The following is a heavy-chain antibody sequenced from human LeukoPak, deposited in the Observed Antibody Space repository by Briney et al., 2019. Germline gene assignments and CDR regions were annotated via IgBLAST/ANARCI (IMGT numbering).Heavy chain of an antibody. J-gene: IGHJ6*03. Sequence: SETLSLTCTVSGGSISSYYWSWIRQPPGKGLEWIGYIYYSGNTNYNPSLKSRVTISVDTSKNQFSLKLSSVTAADTAVYYCATQVQYGSGSSFYYYYMDVWGKGTTVTVSS. CDR2: IYYSGNT. V-gene: IGHV4-59*01. CDR3: ATQVQYGSGSSFYYYYMDV. D-gene: IGHD3-10*01. CDR1: GGSISSYY.